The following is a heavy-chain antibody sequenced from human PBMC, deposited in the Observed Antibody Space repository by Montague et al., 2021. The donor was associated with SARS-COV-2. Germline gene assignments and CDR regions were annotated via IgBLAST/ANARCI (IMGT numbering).Heavy chain of an antibody. CDR3: ASGYDILTGYLYFDY. J-gene: IGHJ4*02. D-gene: IGHD3-9*01. CDR1: GFTFSSYA. V-gene: IGHV3-30-3*01. CDR2: ISNDGSNK. Sequence: SLRLSCAASGFTFSSYAMHWVRQAPGKGLEWVAVISNDGSNKYYADSVKGRFTISRDNSKNTLYLQMNSLRAEDTAVYYCASGYDILTGYLYFDYWGQGTLVTVSS.